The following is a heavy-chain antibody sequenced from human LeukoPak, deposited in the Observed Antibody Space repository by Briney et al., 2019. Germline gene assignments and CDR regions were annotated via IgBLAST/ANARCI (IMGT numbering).Heavy chain of an antibody. J-gene: IGHJ4*02. D-gene: IGHD3-16*01. CDR1: GYTFTDYY. Sequence: ASVKVSCKASGYTFTDYYMHWVRQAPGQGLEWMAWINPNSGGTNYAQKFQGRVTMTRDTSISTAYMELSRLRSDDTAVYYCARVRYRLAETYIDYWGQGTLVTVSS. V-gene: IGHV1-2*02. CDR2: INPNSGGT. CDR3: ARVRYRLAETYIDY.